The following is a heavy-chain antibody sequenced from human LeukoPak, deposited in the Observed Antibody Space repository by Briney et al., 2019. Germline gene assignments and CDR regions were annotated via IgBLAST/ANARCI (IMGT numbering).Heavy chain of an antibody. D-gene: IGHD1-26*01. CDR3: ARVPSGSPRGDAFDI. J-gene: IGHJ3*02. Sequence: GASVKVSCKASGYTFTGYYTHWVRQAPGQGLEWMGWINPNSGGTNYAQKSQGRVTMTRDTSISTAYMELSRLRSDDTAVYYCARVPSGSPRGDAFDIWGQGTMVTVSS. V-gene: IGHV1-2*02. CDR1: GYTFTGYY. CDR2: INPNSGGT.